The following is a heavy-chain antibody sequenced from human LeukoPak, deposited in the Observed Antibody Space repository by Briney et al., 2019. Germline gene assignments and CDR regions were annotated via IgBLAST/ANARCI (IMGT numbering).Heavy chain of an antibody. D-gene: IGHD2-2*01. CDR3: AREMSAAMRGLDY. V-gene: IGHV4-4*07. CDR2: IYTSEST. Sequence: SETLSLTCTVSGGSISSYYWSWIRQSAGKGLEWIGRIYTSESTNYNPSLKSRVTMSVDTSKNQFSLNLSSVTAADTAVYYCAREMSAAMRGLDYWGQGTLVTVSS. CDR1: GGSISSYY. J-gene: IGHJ4*02.